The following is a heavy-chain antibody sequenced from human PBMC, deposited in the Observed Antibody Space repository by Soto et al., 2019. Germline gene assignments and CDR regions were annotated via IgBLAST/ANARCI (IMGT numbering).Heavy chain of an antibody. CDR3: VKTGTGSKGDI. D-gene: IGHD1-7*01. V-gene: IGHV3-64D*06. Sequence: GGSLRLSCSSSGFTFSSYAMHWVRQAPGKGLEYVSAISSNGGSTYYADSVKGRFTISRDNSKNTLYLQMSSLRAEDTAVYCCVKTGTGSKGDIWGQGTMVTFSS. CDR2: ISSNGGST. CDR1: GFTFSSYA. J-gene: IGHJ3*02.